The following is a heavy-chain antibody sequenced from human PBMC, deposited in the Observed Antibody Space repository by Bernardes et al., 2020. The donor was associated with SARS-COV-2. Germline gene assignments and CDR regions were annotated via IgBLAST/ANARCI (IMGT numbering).Heavy chain of an antibody. V-gene: IGHV3-7*05. CDR1: GFSFSNYW. J-gene: IGHJ6*02. CDR3: AGYSGYEPYYFYGMDV. CDR2: IKPDGSET. Sequence: GGSLRLSCAVSGFSFSNYWMNWVRQAPGKGLEWVASIKPDGSETYYGDSVKGRFTISRDNSKTTLYLQMNSLRAEDTAVYYCAGYSGYEPYYFYGMDVWGQGTTVTVSS. D-gene: IGHD5-12*01.